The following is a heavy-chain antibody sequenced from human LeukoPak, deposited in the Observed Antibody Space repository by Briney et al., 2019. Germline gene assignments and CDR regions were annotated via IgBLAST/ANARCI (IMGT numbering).Heavy chain of an antibody. D-gene: IGHD3-10*01. CDR1: GFTFSNYG. Sequence: GGTLRLSCAASGFTFSNYGMSWVRQAPGKGLEWVSSLSNSGSGIYYADSVKGRFTISRDNSKNTLYVQMNSLRAEDTAVYYCAKSNGYGLVDIWGQGTMVTVSS. J-gene: IGHJ3*02. CDR2: LSNSGSGI. CDR3: AKSNGYGLVDI. V-gene: IGHV3-23*01.